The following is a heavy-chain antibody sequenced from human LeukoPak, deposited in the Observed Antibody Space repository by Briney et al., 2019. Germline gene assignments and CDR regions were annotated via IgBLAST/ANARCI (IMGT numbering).Heavy chain of an antibody. J-gene: IGHJ6*02. CDR1: GGTFSSYA. Sequence: ASVKVSCKASGGTFSSYAISWVRQAPGQGLEWMGGIIPIFGTANYAQKFQGRVTITADESTSTAYMELSSLRSEDTAVYYCAREGSGWMGGGYYYYGMDVWGQGTTVTVSS. V-gene: IGHV1-69*01. CDR2: IIPIFGTA. D-gene: IGHD6-19*01. CDR3: AREGSGWMGGGYYYYGMDV.